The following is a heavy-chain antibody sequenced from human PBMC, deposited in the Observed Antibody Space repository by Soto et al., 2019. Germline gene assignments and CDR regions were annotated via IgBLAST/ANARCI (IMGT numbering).Heavy chain of an antibody. D-gene: IGHD1-26*01. CDR3: ARDSGKSNSFDY. CDR1: GVTVSSNH. Sequence: VQLVESGGDLVQPGGSLRLSCAASGVTVSSNHISWVRQAPGKGLEWVSVIYIGGNTYYADSVKGRFTISRHNSKNAVFLQMNSLSTEDTAVYYCARDSGKSNSFDYWGQGALVTVSS. CDR2: IYIGGNT. J-gene: IGHJ4*02. V-gene: IGHV3-53*04.